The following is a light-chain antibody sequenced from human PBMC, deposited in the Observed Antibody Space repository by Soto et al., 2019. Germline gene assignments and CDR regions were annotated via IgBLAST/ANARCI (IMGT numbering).Light chain of an antibody. CDR3: QQYNSYPLT. CDR1: QSISSW. V-gene: IGKV1-5*03. J-gene: IGKJ4*01. Sequence: DIQMTQSPSTLSASVGDRVTTTSRASQSISSWLAGYQQKPGKAPKILIYKASSLESGVPSRFSGSGSGTDFTLTISSLQPDDFATYYCQQYNSYPLTFGGGTQVDIK. CDR2: KAS.